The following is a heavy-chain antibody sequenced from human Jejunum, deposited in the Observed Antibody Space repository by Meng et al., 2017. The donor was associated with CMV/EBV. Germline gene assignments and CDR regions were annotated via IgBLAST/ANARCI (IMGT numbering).Heavy chain of an antibody. V-gene: IGHV3-43*01. Sequence: YIMHWGRQAPGKPLEWVSRIGWDGADTFYADSVKGRFSITRDNSENSLYLEMNRLTTEDTALYFCARGGGTGTFGFFYYGVDVWGQGTTVTVSS. D-gene: IGHD3-16*01. CDR1: YI. CDR2: IGWDGADT. CDR3: ARGGGTGTFGFFYYGVDV. J-gene: IGHJ6*02.